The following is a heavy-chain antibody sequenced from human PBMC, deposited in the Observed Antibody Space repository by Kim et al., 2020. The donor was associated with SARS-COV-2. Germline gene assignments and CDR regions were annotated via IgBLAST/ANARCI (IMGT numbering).Heavy chain of an antibody. CDR1: GLTSITQA. Sequence: GGSLRLSCAASGLTSITQARHGFGQAPGKGRDGGALLSYEGIHVLYPDSVKGRFIISRDNTKSMLYLQMNSLRPEDTAVYYCMAEIGSRSFDHWGQGTLVTVSS. CDR3: MAEIGSRSFDH. J-gene: IGHJ4*02. D-gene: IGHD3-10*01. CDR2: LSYEGIHV. V-gene: IGHV3-30*04.